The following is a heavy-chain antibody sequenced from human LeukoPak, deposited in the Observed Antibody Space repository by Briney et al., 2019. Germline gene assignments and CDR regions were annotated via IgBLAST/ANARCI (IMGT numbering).Heavy chain of an antibody. J-gene: IGHJ6*02. CDR1: GYTFTGYY. D-gene: IGHD6-25*01. CDR3: ARSRGYGVTGGMDV. Sequence: ASVKVSCKASGYTFTGYYIHWVRQAPGQGLEWMGWINPSSGDTNYAQNFQGRVTMTRDTSIITAYMELSRLRSDDTAVYYCARSRGYGVTGGMDVWGQGTTVTVSS. V-gene: IGHV1-2*02. CDR2: INPSSGDT.